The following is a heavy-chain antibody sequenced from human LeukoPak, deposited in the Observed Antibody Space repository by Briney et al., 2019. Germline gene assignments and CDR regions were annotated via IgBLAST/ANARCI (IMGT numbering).Heavy chain of an antibody. CDR2: IYYSGST. J-gene: IGHJ6*03. V-gene: IGHV4-59*02. Sequence: SETLSLTCTVSGGSVSSYYWSWIRQPPGKGLEWIGYIYYSGSTNYNPSLKSRVTISVDTSKNQFSLRLTSVTAADTAVYYCARGGSYYDFWSGYYDYYYYMDVWGKGTTVTVSS. D-gene: IGHD3-3*01. CDR1: GGSVSSYY. CDR3: ARGGSYYDFWSGYYDYYYYMDV.